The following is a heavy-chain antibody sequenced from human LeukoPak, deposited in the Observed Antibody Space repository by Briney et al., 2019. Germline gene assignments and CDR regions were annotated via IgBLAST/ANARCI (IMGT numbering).Heavy chain of an antibody. CDR1: GFTVSTNY. V-gene: IGHV3-7*01. J-gene: IGHJ4*02. Sequence: PGGSLRLSCAASGFTVSTNYMSWVRQAPGKGLEWVATINQDGGGKYYVDSVKGRFTISRDSAENSLYLQMNSVTAEDTAVYYCARDVFDYWGQGTRVTVSS. CDR3: ARDVFDY. CDR2: INQDGGGK.